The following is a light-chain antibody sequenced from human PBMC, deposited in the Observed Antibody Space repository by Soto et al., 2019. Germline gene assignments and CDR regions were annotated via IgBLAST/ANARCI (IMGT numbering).Light chain of an antibody. CDR3: QQLERYPST. CDR1: QGINSF. V-gene: IGKV1-9*01. CDR2: AAS. J-gene: IGKJ4*01. Sequence: IQLTQSPASLSVSVGDRVTITCRASQGINSFLAWYQQKPGKAPKLLIYAASTLESGVPARFSGSGSGTDFTLTISSLQPEDFAAYYCQQLERYPSTFGGGTKVEIK.